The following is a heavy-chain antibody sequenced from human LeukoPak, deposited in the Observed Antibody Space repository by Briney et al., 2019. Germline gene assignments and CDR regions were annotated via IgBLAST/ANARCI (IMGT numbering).Heavy chain of an antibody. V-gene: IGHV4-34*01. CDR3: ARDFTTHQWLEAVPFDY. D-gene: IGHD6-19*01. CDR1: GGSFSGYY. CDR2: INHSGST. Sequence: SETLSLTCAAYGGSFSGYYWSWIRQPPGKGLEWIGEINHSGSTNYNPSLKSRVTISVDTSKNQFSLKVSSVTAADTAVYYCARDFTTHQWLEAVPFDYWGQGTLVTVSS. J-gene: IGHJ4*02.